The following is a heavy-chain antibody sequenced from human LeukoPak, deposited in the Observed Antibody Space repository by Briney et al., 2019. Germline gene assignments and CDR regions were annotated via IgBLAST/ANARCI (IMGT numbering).Heavy chain of an antibody. J-gene: IGHJ6*03. V-gene: IGHV4-38-2*02. CDR1: GYSISSGYY. CDR2: IYHSGST. D-gene: IGHD1-26*01. Sequence: PSETLSLTCTVSGYSISSGYYWGWIRQPPGKGLEWIGSIYHSGSTYYNPSLKSRVTISVDTSKNQFSLKLSSVTAADTAVYYCARVWVGAGDYYMDVWGKGTTVTVSS. CDR3: ARVWVGAGDYYMDV.